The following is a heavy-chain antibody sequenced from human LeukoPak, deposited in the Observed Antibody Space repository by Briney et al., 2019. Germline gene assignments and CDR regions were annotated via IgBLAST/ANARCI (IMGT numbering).Heavy chain of an antibody. V-gene: IGHV4-34*01. CDR3: AREPGITGTTYYFDY. CDR2: INHSGST. CDR1: GGSFSGYY. D-gene: IGHD1-7*01. J-gene: IGHJ4*02. Sequence: TETLSLTCAVYGGSFSGYYWSWIRQPPGKGLEWIGEINHSGSTNYNPSLKSRVTISVDTSKNQFSLKLSSVTAADTAVYYCAREPGITGTTYYFDYWGQGTLVTVSS.